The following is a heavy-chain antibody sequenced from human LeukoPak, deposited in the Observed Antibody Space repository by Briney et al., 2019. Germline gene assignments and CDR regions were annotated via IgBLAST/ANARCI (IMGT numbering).Heavy chain of an antibody. D-gene: IGHD2-2*01. V-gene: IGHV4-59*01. CDR3: ARGGSTRPFDY. CDR2: IYNSGST. J-gene: IGHJ4*02. CDR1: GGSISSYY. Sequence: PSETLSLTCTVSGGSISSYYWSWIRQPPGKGLEWIGYIYNSGSTNYNPSLKSRVTISVDTSKNQFSLKMSSVTAADTAVYYCARGGSTRPFDYWGQGTLVTVSS.